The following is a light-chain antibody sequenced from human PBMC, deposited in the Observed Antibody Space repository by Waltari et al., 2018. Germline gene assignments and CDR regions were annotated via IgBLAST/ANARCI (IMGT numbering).Light chain of an antibody. CDR2: GSS. CDR1: QGIRNS. Sequence: CLTSQGIRNSLAWYQQKPGNAPKLLVYGSSTLQIGVPSRFSGSGSGTDYTLTISSLQPEDFATYYCQQYYSTPPWTFGQGTKLEIK. J-gene: IGKJ2*02. CDR3: QQYYSTPPWT. V-gene: IGKV1-NL1*01.